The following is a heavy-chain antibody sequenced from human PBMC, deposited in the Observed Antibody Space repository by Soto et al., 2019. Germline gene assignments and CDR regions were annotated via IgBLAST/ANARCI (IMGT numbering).Heavy chain of an antibody. D-gene: IGHD6-19*01. V-gene: IGHV4-39*01. CDR2: ISYSGNT. CDR1: GGSISSSSNY. J-gene: IGHJ4*02. CDR3: ARLVSSGWYLDC. Sequence: SETLSLTCTVSGGSISSSSNYWGWIRQPPGKGLEWIGTISYSGNTYYNPSLKSRVTISVDTSKNQFSLKLSSVPAADTAVYYCARLVSSGWYLDCWGQGTLVTVSS.